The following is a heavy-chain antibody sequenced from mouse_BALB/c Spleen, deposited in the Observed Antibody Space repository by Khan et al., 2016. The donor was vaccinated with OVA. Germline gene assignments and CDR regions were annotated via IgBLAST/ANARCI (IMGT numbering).Heavy chain of an antibody. D-gene: IGHD2-14*01. Sequence: EVQLQESGPSLVKPSQTLSLTCSVAGDSITSGFWNWIRQFPGNKLEYMGYISSSGATYYSPSLKSRISITRDTSNNQYYLQLNSVTTEDTATYYCARWAYRYDRYFDVWGAGTTVTVSS. J-gene: IGHJ1*01. V-gene: IGHV3-8*02. CDR1: GDSITSGF. CDR3: ARWAYRYDRYFDV. CDR2: ISSSGAT.